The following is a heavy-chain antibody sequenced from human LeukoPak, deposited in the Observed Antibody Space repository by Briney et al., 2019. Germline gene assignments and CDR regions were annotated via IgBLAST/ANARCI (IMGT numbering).Heavy chain of an antibody. J-gene: IGHJ4*02. CDR1: GFAFDDYA. CDR2: ISWNSGSI. CDR3: ARDLGSYFTIFGVVPDY. Sequence: GGSLRLSCAASGFAFDDYAMHWVRQAPGKGLEWVSGISWNSGSIGYADSVKGRFTISRDNAKNSLYLQMNSLRAEDTAVYYCARDLGSYFTIFGVVPDYWGQGTLVTVSS. V-gene: IGHV3-9*01. D-gene: IGHD3-3*01.